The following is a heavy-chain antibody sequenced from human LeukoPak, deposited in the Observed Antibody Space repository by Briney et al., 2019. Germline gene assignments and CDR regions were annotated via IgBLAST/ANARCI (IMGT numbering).Heavy chain of an antibody. CDR3: ARAGPEYYYGSGTNPSN. Sequence: ASVKVSCKASGYTFTSYAMNWVRQAPGQGLEWMGWINTNTGNPTYAQGFTGRFVFSLDTSVSTAYLQISSLKAEDTAVHYCARAGPEYYYGSGTNPSNWGQGTLVTVSS. D-gene: IGHD3-10*01. V-gene: IGHV7-4-1*02. CDR1: GYTFTSYA. J-gene: IGHJ4*02. CDR2: INTNTGNP.